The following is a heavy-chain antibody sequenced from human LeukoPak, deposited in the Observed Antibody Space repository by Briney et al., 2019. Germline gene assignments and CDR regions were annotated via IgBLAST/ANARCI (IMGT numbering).Heavy chain of an antibody. CDR1: GFTFSSYA. CDR3: AKRYCSSSTCEAVPSSRFDY. V-gene: IGHV3-23*01. D-gene: IGHD2-2*01. Sequence: PGGSLRLSCAASGFTFSSYAMSWVRQAPGKGLEWVSSITGSGGRPYYADSVKGRFTISRDNSKNTLYLQMNSLRGEDTALYYCAKRYCSSSTCEAVPSSRFDYWGQGTPVTVSS. J-gene: IGHJ4*02. CDR2: ITGSGGRP.